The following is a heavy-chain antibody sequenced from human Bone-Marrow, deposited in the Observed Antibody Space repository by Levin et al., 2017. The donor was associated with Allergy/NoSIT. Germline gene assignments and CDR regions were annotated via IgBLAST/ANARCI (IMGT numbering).Heavy chain of an antibody. CDR3: SQLVSGLGDAFDI. D-gene: IGHD6-6*01. CDR1: GFTFSSYA. Sequence: GGSLRLSCAASGFTFSSYAMSWVRQAPGKGLEWVSAISGSGGSTYYADSVKGRFTISRDNSKNTLYLQMNSLRAEDTAVYYCSQLVSGLGDAFDIWGQGTMVTVSS. V-gene: IGHV3-23*01. J-gene: IGHJ3*02. CDR2: ISGSGGST.